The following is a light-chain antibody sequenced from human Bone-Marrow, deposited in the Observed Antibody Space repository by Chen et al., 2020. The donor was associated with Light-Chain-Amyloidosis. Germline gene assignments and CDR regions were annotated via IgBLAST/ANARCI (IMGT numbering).Light chain of an antibody. CDR2: DAT. V-gene: IGKV3-11*01. Sequence: EVVLSQSPATLSLSPGERATLSCRASQSVGAYLAWYQHKPGLAPRLLIYDATDRATGIPARFSGSGSGTDFTLTISSLEPEDFATYFCQQRSSWPPTFGQGTKLEIK. J-gene: IGKJ2*01. CDR1: QSVGAY. CDR3: QQRSSWPPT.